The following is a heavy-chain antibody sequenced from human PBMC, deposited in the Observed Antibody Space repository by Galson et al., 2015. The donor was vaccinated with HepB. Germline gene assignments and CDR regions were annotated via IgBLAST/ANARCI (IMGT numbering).Heavy chain of an antibody. CDR1: GGTFSTYS. CDR2: FIPLLGVA. D-gene: IGHD1-26*01. Sequence: SVKVSCKASGGTFSTYSISWVRRVSGQGLEWMGRFIPLLGVATSAQKFQDRVTLTADRSTSTAYMELNSLRSEDTAVYYCVREVGVTHYYFDYWGQGTLVTVSS. CDR3: VREVGVTHYYFDY. J-gene: IGHJ4*02. V-gene: IGHV1-69*04.